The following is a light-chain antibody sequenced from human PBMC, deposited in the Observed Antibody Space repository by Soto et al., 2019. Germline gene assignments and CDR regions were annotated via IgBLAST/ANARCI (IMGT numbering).Light chain of an antibody. CDR1: QSLVHNDGNTY. CDR2: QIS. V-gene: IGKV2-24*01. CDR3: MQFAHFPRT. Sequence: VLTQTPLSSPVTLGQPASISCRSSQSLVHNDGNTYLSWLQQRPGQPPRLLIYQISNRLSGVPDRFSGSGAGTHFTLKISRVEAEDVGVYYCMQFAHFPRTFGQGTKVEIK. J-gene: IGKJ1*01.